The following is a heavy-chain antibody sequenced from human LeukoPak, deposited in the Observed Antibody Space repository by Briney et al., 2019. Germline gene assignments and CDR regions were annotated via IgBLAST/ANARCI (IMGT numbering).Heavy chain of an antibody. D-gene: IGHD3-22*01. Sequence: GGSLRLSCAASGFTFSNAWMSWVRQAPGKGLEWVAVISYDGSNKYYADSVKGRFTISRDNSKNTLYLQMNSLRAEDTAVYYCARDYYDSSGYGQHFDYRGQGTLVTVSS. CDR3: ARDYYDSSGYGQHFDY. CDR1: GFTFSNAW. J-gene: IGHJ4*02. V-gene: IGHV3-30*01. CDR2: ISYDGSNK.